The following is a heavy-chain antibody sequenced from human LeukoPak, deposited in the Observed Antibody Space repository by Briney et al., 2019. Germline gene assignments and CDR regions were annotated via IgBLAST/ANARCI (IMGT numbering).Heavy chain of an antibody. CDR2: IIPIFGTA. CDR1: GGTLSSYA. CDR3: ARVAAAGYYYYYYMDV. V-gene: IGHV1-69*06. Sequence: SVKVSCKASGGTLSSYAISWVRQAPGQGLEWMGGIIPIFGTANYAQKFQGRVTITADKSTSTAYMELSSLRSEDTAVYYCARVAAAGYYYYYYMDVWGKGTTVTVSS. D-gene: IGHD6-13*01. J-gene: IGHJ6*03.